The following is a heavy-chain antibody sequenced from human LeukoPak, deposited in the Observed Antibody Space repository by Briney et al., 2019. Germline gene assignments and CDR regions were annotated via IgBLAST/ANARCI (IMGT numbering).Heavy chain of an antibody. CDR3: ARDNGGSYFDY. Sequence: SETLSLTCTVSGGFISSYYWSWIRQPPGKGLEWIGYIYYSGSTNYNPSLKSRVTISVDTSKNQFSLKLSSVTAADTAVYYCARDNGGSYFDYWGQGTLVTVSS. CDR2: IYYSGST. CDR1: GGFISSYY. V-gene: IGHV4-59*01. J-gene: IGHJ4*02. D-gene: IGHD2-15*01.